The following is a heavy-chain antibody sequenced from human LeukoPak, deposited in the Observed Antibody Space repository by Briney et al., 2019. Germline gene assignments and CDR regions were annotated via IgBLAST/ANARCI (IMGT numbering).Heavy chain of an antibody. V-gene: IGHV4-4*07. CDR2: IYTSGST. J-gene: IGHJ5*02. CDR3: AREGTSGGLNWLDP. D-gene: IGHD3-10*01. CDR1: GGSISSYY. Sequence: SETLSLTCTVSGGSISSYYWSWIRQPAGKGLEWIGRIYTSGSTDYNPSLKSRVTMSVDTSKNQFSLRLSSVNAADTAVYFCAREGTSGGLNWLDPWGQGTLVTVSS.